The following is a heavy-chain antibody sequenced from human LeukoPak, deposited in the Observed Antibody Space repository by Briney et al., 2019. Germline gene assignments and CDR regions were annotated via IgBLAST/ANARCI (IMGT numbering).Heavy chain of an antibody. CDR1: GFMFSAYG. CDR3: AKDGDCGGGGCFPNNFNY. J-gene: IGHJ4*02. Sequence: GGSLRLSCAASGFMFSAYGMHWVRQAPGKGPEWVAVISSDGSSKNYADSVKGRFSMSRDNSKNTLYLQMNSLRIEDTAVYYCAKDGDCGGGGCFPNNFNYWGQGTLVTVSS. CDR2: ISSDGSSK. D-gene: IGHD2-15*01. V-gene: IGHV3-30*18.